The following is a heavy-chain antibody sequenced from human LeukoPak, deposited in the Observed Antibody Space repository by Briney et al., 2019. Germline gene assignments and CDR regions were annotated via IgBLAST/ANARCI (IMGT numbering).Heavy chain of an antibody. CDR2: IYYSGST. Sequence: SETLSLTCTVSGGSISSYYWSWIRQPPGKGLEWIGYIYYSGSTNYNPSLKSRVTISVDTSKNQFSLKLSSVTAADTAVYYCARDRRAYSSGSLDYWGQGTLVTVSS. D-gene: IGHD6-19*01. V-gene: IGHV4-59*12. CDR1: GGSISSYY. J-gene: IGHJ4*02. CDR3: ARDRRAYSSGSLDY.